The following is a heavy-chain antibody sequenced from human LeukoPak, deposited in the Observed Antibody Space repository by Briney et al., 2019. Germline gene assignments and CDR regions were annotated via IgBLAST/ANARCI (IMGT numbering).Heavy chain of an antibody. CDR2: IYSSGST. V-gene: IGHV4-4*07. CDR1: GDSMRSFY. D-gene: IGHD3-3*01. Sequence: PSETLSLTCSVSGDSMRSFYWSWIRQPAGKGLEWIGRIYSSGSTNYNPSLQSRVTMSLDMSKNYFSLKLTSLTVADTAVYYCARGYDFWSGYHYAFDIWGQGTMVTVSS. J-gene: IGHJ3*02. CDR3: ARGYDFWSGYHYAFDI.